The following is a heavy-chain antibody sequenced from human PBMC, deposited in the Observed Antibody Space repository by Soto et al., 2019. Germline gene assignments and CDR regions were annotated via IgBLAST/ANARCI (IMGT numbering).Heavy chain of an antibody. CDR3: ARAPRDILTGYPSYEFDY. CDR2: IYYSGRT. CDR1: GGSISSSSYY. D-gene: IGHD3-9*01. Sequence: QLHLQESGPGLVKPSETLSLTCTVSGGSISSSSYYWVWIRQPPGKGLEGIGSIYYSGRTYYNPSLKSRVRISVETAKNQFSLTLRSMTAADTAVYYCARAPRDILTGYPSYEFDYWGQGTLVTVSS. V-gene: IGHV4-39*01. J-gene: IGHJ4*02.